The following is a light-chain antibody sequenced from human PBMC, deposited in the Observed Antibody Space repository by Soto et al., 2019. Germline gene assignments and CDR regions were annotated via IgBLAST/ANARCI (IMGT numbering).Light chain of an antibody. CDR1: QGISSW. V-gene: IGKV1-12*01. CDR3: QQANSFPRS. CDR2: SAS. J-gene: IGKJ5*01. Sequence: NEMTQYPSYVSASVGDGVTITCRASQGISSWLAWYQQKPGKAPKLLIYSASSLHSGVPSRFSGSRSGTDFTLTISSLQPEDFATYYCQQANSFPRSFGQGTRLEIK.